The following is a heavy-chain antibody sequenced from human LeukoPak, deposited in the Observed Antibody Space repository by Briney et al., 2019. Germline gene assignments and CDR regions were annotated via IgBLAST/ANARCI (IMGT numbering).Heavy chain of an antibody. J-gene: IGHJ3*02. CDR1: GGSISSYY. Sequence: SETLSLTCAVSGGSISSYYWSWIRQPPGKGLEWVWYIYYSGGTNYNPSPKSRVTISVDTAKNQFSLKLSSVTAADTAVYYCARELQMTAVTARFNDAFDIWGQGTMVTVSS. CDR3: ARELQMTAVTARFNDAFDI. D-gene: IGHD4-17*01. CDR2: IYYSGGT. V-gene: IGHV4-59*01.